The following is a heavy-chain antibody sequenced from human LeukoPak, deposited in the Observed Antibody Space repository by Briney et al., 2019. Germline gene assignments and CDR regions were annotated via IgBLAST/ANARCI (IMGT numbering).Heavy chain of an antibody. D-gene: IGHD3-3*01. CDR3: AKDPTSNYYDSWSGYYEDY. V-gene: IGHV3-30*02. CDR1: GFTFSSYG. Sequence: PGGSLRLSCAASGFTFSSYGMHWVRQAPGKGLEWVAFIRYDGSNKYYADSVKGRFTISRDNSKNTLYLQMNSLRAEDTAVYYCAKDPTSNYYDSWSGYYEDYWGQGTLVTVSS. CDR2: IRYDGSNK. J-gene: IGHJ4*02.